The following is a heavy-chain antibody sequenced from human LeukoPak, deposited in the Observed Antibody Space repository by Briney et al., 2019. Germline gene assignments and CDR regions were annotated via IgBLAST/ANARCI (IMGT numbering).Heavy chain of an antibody. D-gene: IGHD3-22*01. Sequence: GGSLRLSCAASGFTFSDHYIDWVRQAPGKGLEWVGRSRNKANSYTTEYAASVQGRFTISRDDSENSLYLQMNSLKIADTAVYYCARNYYDSSAYYGDCWGQGTLVTVSS. J-gene: IGHJ4*02. CDR1: GFTFSDHY. CDR3: ARNYYDSSAYYGDC. CDR2: SRNKANSYTT. V-gene: IGHV3-72*01.